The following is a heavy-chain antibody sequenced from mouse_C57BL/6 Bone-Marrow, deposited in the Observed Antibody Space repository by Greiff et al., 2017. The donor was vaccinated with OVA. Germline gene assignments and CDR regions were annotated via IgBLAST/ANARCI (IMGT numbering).Heavy chain of an antibody. CDR1: GYAFSSYW. V-gene: IGHV1-80*01. CDR2: INPGDGDT. CDR3: ARRIYYDDAWFAY. J-gene: IGHJ3*01. Sequence: QVQLQQSGAELVKPGASVKISCKASGYAFSSYWMNWVKQRPGKGLEWIGEINPGDGDTNYNGKFKGKATLPVDKSSSTAYLQLSSLTSEDSAVYYCARRIYYDDAWFAYWGQGTLVTVSA. D-gene: IGHD2-4*01.